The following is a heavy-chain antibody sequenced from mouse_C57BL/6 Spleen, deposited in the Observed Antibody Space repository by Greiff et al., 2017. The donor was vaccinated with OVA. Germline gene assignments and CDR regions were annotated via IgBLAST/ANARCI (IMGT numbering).Heavy chain of an antibody. Sequence: QVQLQQPGAELVRPGSSVKLSCKASGYTFTSYWMDWVKQRPGQGLEWIGNIYPSDSETHYNQKFKDKATLTVYKSSSTAYMQLSSLTSEDSAVYYCARREDYYGSSSWFAYWGQGTLVTVSA. V-gene: IGHV1-61*01. D-gene: IGHD1-1*01. CDR3: ARREDYYGSSSWFAY. CDR1: GYTFTSYW. J-gene: IGHJ3*01. CDR2: IYPSDSET.